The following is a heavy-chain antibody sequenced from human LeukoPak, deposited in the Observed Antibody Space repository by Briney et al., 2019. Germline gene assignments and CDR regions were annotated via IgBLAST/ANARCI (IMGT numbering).Heavy chain of an antibody. V-gene: IGHV4-39*07. CDR3: AREVGDGYHCGYYFDY. J-gene: IGHJ4*02. CDR2: IYYSGST. D-gene: IGHD5-24*01. CDR1: GGSISSSSYY. Sequence: SETLSLTCTVSGGSISSSSYYWGWIRQPPGKGLEWIGSIYYSGSTYYNPSLKSRVTISVDTSKNQFSLKLSSVTAADTAVYYCAREVGDGYHCGYYFDYWGQGTLVTVSS.